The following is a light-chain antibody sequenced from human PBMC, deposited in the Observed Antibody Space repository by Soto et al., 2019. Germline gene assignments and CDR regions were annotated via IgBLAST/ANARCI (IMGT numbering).Light chain of an antibody. V-gene: IGLV2-14*03. J-gene: IGLJ7*01. CDR3: GSYTNSITLV. CDR2: DVN. Sequence: QSVLTQPASVSGSPGQSITISCTGTSSDVGGYNYVSWYQHHPGKVPKLLIYDVNMRPSGISNRFSGSKSGNTASLTISGIQAEDEGYYYCGSYTNSITLVFGGGTQLTVL. CDR1: SSDVGGYNY.